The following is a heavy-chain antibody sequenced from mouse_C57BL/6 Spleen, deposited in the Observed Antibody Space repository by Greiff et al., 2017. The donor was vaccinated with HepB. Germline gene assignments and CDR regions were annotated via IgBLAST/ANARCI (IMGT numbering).Heavy chain of an antibody. CDR3: ARGGYYYGSSPAWFAY. CDR2: IYPRSGNT. CDR1: GYTFTSYG. V-gene: IGHV1-81*01. Sequence: QVQLKQSGAELARPGASVKLSCKASGYTFTSYGISWVKQRTGQGLEWIGEIYPRSGNTYYNEKFKGKATLTADKSSSTAYMELRSLTSEDSAVYFCARGGYYYGSSPAWFAYWGQGTLVTVSA. J-gene: IGHJ3*01. D-gene: IGHD1-1*01.